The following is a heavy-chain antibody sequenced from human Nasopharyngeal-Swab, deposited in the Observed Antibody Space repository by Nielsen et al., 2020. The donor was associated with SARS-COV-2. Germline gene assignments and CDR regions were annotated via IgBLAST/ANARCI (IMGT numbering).Heavy chain of an antibody. CDR2: IYYSGST. D-gene: IGHD5-18*01. Sequence: GSLRLSCTVSGGSVSSGSYYWSWIRQPPGKGLEWIGYIYYSGSTNYNPSLKSRVTISVDTSKNQFSLKLSSVTAADPAVYYCARVGGYSYGYGTDYWGQGTLVTVSS. CDR3: ARVGGYSYGYGTDY. V-gene: IGHV4-61*01. CDR1: GGSVSSGSYY. J-gene: IGHJ4*02.